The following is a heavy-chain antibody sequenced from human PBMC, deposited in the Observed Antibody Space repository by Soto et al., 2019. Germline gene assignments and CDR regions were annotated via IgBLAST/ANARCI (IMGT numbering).Heavy chain of an antibody. Sequence: HLQQWGAGPLKASETLSLTCVVSGGSFSTYYYNWLRQSPGKGLEWIGEINHRGSNNYSPSLKSRVTMSLDTSKNQFSLNLTSVTAADTAVYYCARGGSSDWQVAFDIWGQGTMVTVSS. D-gene: IGHD6-19*01. CDR3: ARGGSSDWQVAFDI. V-gene: IGHV4-34*01. CDR1: GGSFSTYY. J-gene: IGHJ3*02. CDR2: INHRGSN.